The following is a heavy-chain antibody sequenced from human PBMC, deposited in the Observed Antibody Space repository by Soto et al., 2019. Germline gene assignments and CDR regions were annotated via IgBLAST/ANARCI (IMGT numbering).Heavy chain of an antibody. Sequence: PGESLKISCKGSGYSFTSYWISWVRQMPGKGLEWMGRIDPSDSYTNYSPSFQGHVTISADKSISTAYLQWSSLKASDTAMYYCATAVAGTNGMDVWGQGTTVTVSS. CDR2: IDPSDSYT. V-gene: IGHV5-10-1*01. J-gene: IGHJ6*02. CDR1: GYSFTSYW. CDR3: ATAVAGTNGMDV. D-gene: IGHD6-19*01.